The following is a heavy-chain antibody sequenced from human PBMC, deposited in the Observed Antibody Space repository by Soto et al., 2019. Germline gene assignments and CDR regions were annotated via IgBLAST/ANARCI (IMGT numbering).Heavy chain of an antibody. J-gene: IGHJ4*02. CDR3: ARGGGSGCCFAY. CDR1: GYSFTSYY. Sequence: ASVKVSCKASGYSFTSYYIHWVRQAPGQGLEWMGIINPSSSTTYAQKFQGRVTMTADASTSTVYMELSSLRSEDTAVYYCARGGGSGCCFAYWGQGTLVTVSS. CDR2: INPSSST. D-gene: IGHD6-19*01. V-gene: IGHV1-46*01.